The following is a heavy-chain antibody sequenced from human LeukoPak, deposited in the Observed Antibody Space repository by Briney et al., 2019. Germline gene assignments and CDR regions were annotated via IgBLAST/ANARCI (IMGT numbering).Heavy chain of an antibody. CDR2: IIPIFGTA. CDR3: ARDPAPYYDILTGLDY. J-gene: IGHJ4*02. D-gene: IGHD3-9*01. Sequence: ASLKFPCRPSGATFSSYPINWVRQAPGQGLEWMGRIIPIFGTANYAQKFQGRVTITADKSTSTAYMELSSLRSEDTAVYYCARDPAPYYDILTGLDYWGQGTLVTVSS. CDR1: GATFSSYP. V-gene: IGHV1-69*06.